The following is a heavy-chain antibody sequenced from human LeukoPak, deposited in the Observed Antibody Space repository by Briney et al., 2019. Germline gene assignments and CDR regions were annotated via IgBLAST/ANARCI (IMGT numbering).Heavy chain of an antibody. CDR1: GGSFSGYY. D-gene: IGHD3-9*01. Sequence: SETLSLTCAVYGGSFSGYYWSWIRQPPGKGLEWIGDINHSGSTNYSPSLKSRVTISVDTSKNQFSLKLSAVTAADTAVYYCARVGGILSGYYPDYWGQGTLVTVSS. CDR2: INHSGST. V-gene: IGHV4-34*01. CDR3: ARVGGILSGYYPDY. J-gene: IGHJ4*02.